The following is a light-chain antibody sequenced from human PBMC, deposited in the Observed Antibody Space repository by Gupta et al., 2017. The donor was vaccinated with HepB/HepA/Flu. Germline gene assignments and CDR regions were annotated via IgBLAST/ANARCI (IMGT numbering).Light chain of an antibody. CDR2: DVS. CDR1: SSDVGGYNY. Sequence: QPALTQPASVSGSPGQSITISCTGTSSDVGGYNYVSWYQHPGKAPKLMIYDVSNRPSGVSNRFSGSKSGNTASLTISGLQAEDEADYYCSSYTSSSTLVVFGGGTKLTVL. V-gene: IGLV2-14*01. J-gene: IGLJ2*01. CDR3: SSYTSSSTLVV.